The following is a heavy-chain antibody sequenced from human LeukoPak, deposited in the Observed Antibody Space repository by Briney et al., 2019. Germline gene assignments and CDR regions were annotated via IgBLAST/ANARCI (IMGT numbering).Heavy chain of an antibody. Sequence: GGSLRLSCAASGFTFSSFAMTWVRQAPGKGLQWVSGIRGTGGSTYYADSVKGRFTISRDNSKNTLYLQMNSLRAEDTAVYYCAKDTSSSWYGLDYWDQGTLVTVSS. CDR2: IRGTGGST. CDR3: AKDTSSSWYGLDY. CDR1: GFTFSSFA. J-gene: IGHJ4*02. D-gene: IGHD6-13*01. V-gene: IGHV3-23*01.